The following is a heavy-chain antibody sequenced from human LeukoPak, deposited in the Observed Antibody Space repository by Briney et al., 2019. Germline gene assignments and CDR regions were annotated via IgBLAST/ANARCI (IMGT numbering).Heavy chain of an antibody. Sequence: SQTLSLTCTVSGGSISSGGYYWSWIRQQPGKGLEWIGYIYYSGSTYYNPSLKSRVTISVDTSKNQFSLKLSSVTAADTAVYYCARDGYCSSTSCYSVWGQGTLVTVSS. J-gene: IGHJ4*02. CDR2: IYYSGST. D-gene: IGHD2-2*02. V-gene: IGHV4-31*03. CDR3: ARDGYCSSTSCYSV. CDR1: GGSISSGGYY.